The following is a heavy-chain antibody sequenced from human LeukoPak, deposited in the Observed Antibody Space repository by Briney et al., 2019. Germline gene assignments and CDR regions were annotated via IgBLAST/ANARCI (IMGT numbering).Heavy chain of an antibody. J-gene: IGHJ6*03. CDR1: GGTFSSYA. Sequence: SVKVSCKASGGTFSSYAISWVRQAPGQGLEWMGGIIPIFGTANYAQEFQGRVTITADESTSTAYMELSSLRSEDTAVYYCARGPAYSSGWYGDYYYYMDVWGKGTTVTVSS. D-gene: IGHD6-19*01. V-gene: IGHV1-69*13. CDR3: ARGPAYSSGWYGDYYYYMDV. CDR2: IIPIFGTA.